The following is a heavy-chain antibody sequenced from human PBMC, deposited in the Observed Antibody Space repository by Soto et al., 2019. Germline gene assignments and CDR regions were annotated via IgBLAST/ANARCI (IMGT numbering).Heavy chain of an antibody. D-gene: IGHD3-3*01. CDR1: GGTFSSYA. J-gene: IGHJ6*02. CDR2: IIPIFGTA. CDR3: ARFTIFGVVSYYYGMDV. Sequence: SVKVSCKASGGTFSSYAISWVRQAPGQGLEWMGGIIPIFGTANYAQKFQGRVTITADESTSTAYMELSSLRSEDTAVYYCARFTIFGVVSYYYGMDVWGQGTTVTVS. V-gene: IGHV1-69*13.